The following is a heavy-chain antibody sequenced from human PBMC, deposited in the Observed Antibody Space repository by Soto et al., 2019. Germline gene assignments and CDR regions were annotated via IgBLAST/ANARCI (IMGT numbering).Heavy chain of an antibody. D-gene: IGHD2-21*02. CDR1: GFTFSSYG. Sequence: QVQLVESGGGVVQPGRSLRLSCAASGFTFSSYGMHWVRQAPGKGLEWVAAISYDGSNKYYADSVKGRHTISRDNSKNTLYLQMNSLRAEDTAVYYCAKDAHLRVGDCSVADYWGQGTLVTVSS. V-gene: IGHV3-30*18. J-gene: IGHJ4*02. CDR3: AKDAHLRVGDCSVADY. CDR2: ISYDGSNK.